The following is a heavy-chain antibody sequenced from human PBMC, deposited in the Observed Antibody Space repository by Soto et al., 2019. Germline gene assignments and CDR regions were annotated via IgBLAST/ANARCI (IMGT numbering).Heavy chain of an antibody. CDR3: ARGMDRAKTGD. D-gene: IGHD5-18*01. CDR1: GGSISSYY. Sequence: SETLSLTCTVSGGSISSYYWSWIRQPPGKGLEWIGYIYHSEGTNYNPSLESRVTISVDTSNNQISLKMTSVTAADTAIYFCARGMDRAKTGDWGQGALVTVSS. V-gene: IGHV4-59*12. J-gene: IGHJ4*02. CDR2: IYHSEGT.